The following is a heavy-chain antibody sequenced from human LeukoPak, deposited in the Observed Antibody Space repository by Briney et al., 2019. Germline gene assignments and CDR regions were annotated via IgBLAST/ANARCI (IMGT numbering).Heavy chain of an antibody. Sequence: PGGSLRLSCAASGFTVSSNYMSWVRQAPGKGLEWVSVIYSGGSTYYADSVKGRFTISRDNSKNTLYLQMNSLRAEDTAVYYCARGVVPAAMTYFDYWGQGTLVTVSS. D-gene: IGHD2-2*01. CDR3: ARGVVPAAMTYFDY. J-gene: IGHJ4*02. CDR2: IYSGGST. V-gene: IGHV3-53*01. CDR1: GFTVSSNY.